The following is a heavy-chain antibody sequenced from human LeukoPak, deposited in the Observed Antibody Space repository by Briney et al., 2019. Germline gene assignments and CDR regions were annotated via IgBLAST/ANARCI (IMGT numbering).Heavy chain of an antibody. CDR2: IYTSGST. Sequence: SSETLSLTCTVSGGSISSYCWSWIRQPAGKGLEWIGRIYTSGSTNYNPSLKSRVTMSVDTSKNQFSLKLSSVTAADTAVYYCARDSSSYYYYYYYMDVWGKGTTVTVSS. D-gene: IGHD6-13*01. CDR3: ARDSSSYYYYYYYMDV. V-gene: IGHV4-4*07. CDR1: GGSISSYC. J-gene: IGHJ6*03.